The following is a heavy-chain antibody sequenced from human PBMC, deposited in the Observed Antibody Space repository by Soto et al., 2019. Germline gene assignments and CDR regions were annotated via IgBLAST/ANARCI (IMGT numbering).Heavy chain of an antibody. CDR3: ARQYYDFSYGKSV. J-gene: IGHJ6*02. V-gene: IGHV4-59*08. Sequence: SETLSLTSTVPEGSINSDSWSWVRQPPGRGLEWIGYIYYSGRTTYNPSLKSRVTISVDTSRNQFSLKMTSVTSADTAVYYCARQYYDFSYGKSVWGQGTTVTVS. D-gene: IGHD3-3*01. CDR2: IYYSGRT. CDR1: EGSINSDS.